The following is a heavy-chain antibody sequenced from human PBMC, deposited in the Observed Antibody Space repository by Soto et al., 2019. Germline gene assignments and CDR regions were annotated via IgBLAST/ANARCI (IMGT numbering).Heavy chain of an antibody. CDR1: GYSIISSNW. CDR3: ARDKITGLFDY. D-gene: IGHD2-8*02. CDR2: IYYSGTT. J-gene: IGHJ4*02. V-gene: IGHV4-28*03. Sequence: SETLSLTCAVSGYSIISSNWWGWIRQPPGKGLEWIGYIYYSGTTYYNPSLKSRVTISVDTSKNQFSLKLTSVTAADTAVYYCARDKITGLFDYWGQGTLVTVSS.